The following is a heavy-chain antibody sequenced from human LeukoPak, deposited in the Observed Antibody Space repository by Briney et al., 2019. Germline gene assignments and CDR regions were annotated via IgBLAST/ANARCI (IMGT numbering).Heavy chain of an antibody. J-gene: IGHJ4*02. CDR3: AREVGGGATNYFDY. D-gene: IGHD1-26*01. CDR1: GFTVSRNY. CDR2: IYSADSA. V-gene: IGHV3-53*01. Sequence: GGSLRLSCAASGFTVSRNYMSWVRQAPGKGLEWVTGIYSADSAYYADSVRGRFTISRDNSKNTLYLQMNSLRADDTAVYYCAREVGGGATNYFDYWGQGTLVTVSS.